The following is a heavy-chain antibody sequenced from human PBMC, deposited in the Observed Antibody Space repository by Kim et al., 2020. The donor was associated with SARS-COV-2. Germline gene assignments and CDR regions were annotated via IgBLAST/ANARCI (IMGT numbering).Heavy chain of an antibody. V-gene: IGHV3-23*01. CDR1: GFTFRNYA. CDR2: ISGPPERT. CDR3: VRGGYDILTGYSFFSHYGMDV. J-gene: IGHJ6*02. Sequence: GGSLRLSCEVSGFTFRNYAMTWVRQAPGKGLEWVAGISGPPERTNYADSVKGRFIISRDNSNNTLTLQVNSLRAEDTAMYFCVRGGYDILTGYSFFSHYGMDVWGQGTTVTVSS. D-gene: IGHD3-9*01.